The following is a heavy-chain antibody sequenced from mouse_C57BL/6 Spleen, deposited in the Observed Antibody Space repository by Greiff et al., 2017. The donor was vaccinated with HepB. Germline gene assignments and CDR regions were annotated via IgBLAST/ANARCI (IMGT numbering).Heavy chain of an antibody. D-gene: IGHD1-1*01. V-gene: IGHV1-53*01. CDR1: GYTFTSYW. J-gene: IGHJ4*01. Sequence: QVQLKQPGTELVKPGASVKLSCKASGYTFTSYWMHWVKQRPGQGLEWIGNINPSNGGTNYNEKFKSKATLTVDKSSSTAYMQLSSLTSEDSAVYYCARYPSYYGSSYRAMDYWGQGTSVTVSS. CDR2: INPSNGGT. CDR3: ARYPSYYGSSYRAMDY.